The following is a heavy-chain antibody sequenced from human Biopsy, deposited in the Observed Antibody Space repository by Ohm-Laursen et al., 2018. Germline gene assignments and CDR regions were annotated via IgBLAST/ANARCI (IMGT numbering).Heavy chain of an antibody. Sequence: SETLSLTCTVSGGSISSYYWTWIRQPPGKGLEWIGDVYYRGNTNYNPSLKSRVTMSAHTSTNQFSLKLTSVTAADTAVYYCARDKITYCTSTSCDYFGMDVWGQGTTVTVSS. CDR3: ARDKITYCTSTSCDYFGMDV. D-gene: IGHD2-2*01. J-gene: IGHJ6*02. CDR2: VYYRGNT. V-gene: IGHV4-59*01. CDR1: GGSISSYY.